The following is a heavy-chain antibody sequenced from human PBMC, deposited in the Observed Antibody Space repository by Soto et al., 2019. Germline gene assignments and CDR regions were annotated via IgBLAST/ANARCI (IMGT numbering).Heavy chain of an antibody. Sequence: GASLKISCQGSGDTFTEYWIPWVRQMHGKGLEWVGRIDPIDSSTNYSPSFRGHVTISADESISTAYLQWSSLKVSDTAMYYCARGLFSGYDHSWFDPWGQGTLVTVSS. D-gene: IGHD5-12*01. CDR2: IDPIDSST. CDR3: ARGLFSGYDHSWFDP. J-gene: IGHJ5*02. CDR1: GDTFTEYW. V-gene: IGHV5-10-1*01.